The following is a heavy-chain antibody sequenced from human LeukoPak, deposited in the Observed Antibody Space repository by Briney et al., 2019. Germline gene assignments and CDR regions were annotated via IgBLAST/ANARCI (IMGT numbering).Heavy chain of an antibody. CDR1: GFTFDDYA. CDR3: ARKASLVYDFWSGYYPAYFDY. CDR2: ISWNSGSI. Sequence: SLRLSCAASGFTFDDYAMHWVRQAPGKGLEWVSGISWNSGSIGYADSVKGRFTISRDNAKNSLYLQMNSLTAEDTALYYCARKASLVYDFWSGYYPAYFDYWGQGTLVTVSS. D-gene: IGHD3-3*01. J-gene: IGHJ4*02. V-gene: IGHV3-9*01.